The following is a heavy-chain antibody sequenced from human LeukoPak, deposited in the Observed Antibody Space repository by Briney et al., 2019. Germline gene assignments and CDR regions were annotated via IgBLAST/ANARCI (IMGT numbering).Heavy chain of an antibody. CDR1: GYTFTSYG. Sequence: ASVKVSCKASGYTFTSYGISWVRQAPGQGLEWMGWISAYNGNTNYAQRLQGRVTMTTDTSTSTAYMELRSLRSDDTAVYYCAREERIAVAAAYAFDIWGQGTMVTVSS. J-gene: IGHJ3*02. D-gene: IGHD6-19*01. CDR3: AREERIAVAAAYAFDI. CDR2: ISAYNGNT. V-gene: IGHV1-18*01.